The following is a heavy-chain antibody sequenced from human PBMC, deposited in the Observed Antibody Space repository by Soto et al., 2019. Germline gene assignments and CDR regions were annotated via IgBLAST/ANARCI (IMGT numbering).Heavy chain of an antibody. J-gene: IGHJ4*02. Sequence: GGSLSLSCQASGYNFDNYVMHWVRQAPGKGLEWVAVITYDGSNKYYADSVKGRFTISRDNSKNTLSLNLNTLKPEDTAVYHCAKARVGRTVYPPLDLWGQGTMVTVYS. CDR1: GYNFDNYV. V-gene: IGHV3-30*18. CDR2: ITYDGSNK. CDR3: AKARVGRTVYPPLDL. D-gene: IGHD1-1*01.